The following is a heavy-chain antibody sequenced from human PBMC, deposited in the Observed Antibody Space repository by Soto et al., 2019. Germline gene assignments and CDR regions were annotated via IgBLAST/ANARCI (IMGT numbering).Heavy chain of an antibody. D-gene: IGHD5-12*01. J-gene: IGHJ6*02. V-gene: IGHV3-21*01. CDR2: ISSSSSYI. CDR1: GFTFSSYS. Sequence: PGGSLRLSCAASGFTFSSYSMNWVRQAPGKGLEWVSSISSSSSYIYDADSVKGRFTISRDNAKNSLYLQMNSLRAEDTAVYYCARVRGERWLQNYYYYCGMDVWGQGTTVTVSS. CDR3: ARVRGERWLQNYYYYCGMDV.